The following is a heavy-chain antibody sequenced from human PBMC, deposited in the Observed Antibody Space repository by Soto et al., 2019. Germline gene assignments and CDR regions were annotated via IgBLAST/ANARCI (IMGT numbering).Heavy chain of an antibody. CDR3: ARYPMLSISWYFVFDY. V-gene: IGHV1-69*01. D-gene: IGHD6-13*01. CDR2: IIPIFGTA. CDR1: GGTFSSYA. Sequence: QVQLVQSGAEVKKPGSSVKVSCKASGGTFSSYAISWVRQAPGQGLEWMGGIIPIFGTANYAQKFQGRVTITADESTCTAYMELSSLRSEDTAVYYCARYPMLSISWYFVFDYWGQGTLVTVSS. J-gene: IGHJ4*02.